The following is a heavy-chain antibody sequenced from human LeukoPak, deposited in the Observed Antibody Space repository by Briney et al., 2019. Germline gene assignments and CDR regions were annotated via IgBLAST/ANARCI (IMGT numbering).Heavy chain of an antibody. D-gene: IGHD3-3*01. Sequence: SVKVSCKASGGTFSSYAISWVRQAPGQGLEWMGGIIPIFGTANYAQKFQGRVTITADESTSTAYMELSSLRSEDTAVYYCARDRPSITIFGVVPYGMDVWGQGTTVTVSS. CDR2: IIPIFGTA. CDR3: ARDRPSITIFGVVPYGMDV. J-gene: IGHJ6*02. CDR1: GGTFSSYA. V-gene: IGHV1-69*13.